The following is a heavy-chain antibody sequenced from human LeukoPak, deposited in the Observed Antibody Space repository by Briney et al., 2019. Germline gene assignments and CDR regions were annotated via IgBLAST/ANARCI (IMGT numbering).Heavy chain of an antibody. CDR2: VYYSGST. V-gene: IGHV4-59*01. J-gene: IGHJ4*02. D-gene: IGHD6-19*01. CDR3: AREIIAVAAIDY. CDR1: GGSISSYY. Sequence: SETLSLTCTVSGGSISSYYWSWTRQPPGKGLEWIGYVYYSGSTNYNPSLKSRVTISVDTSKNQFSLKLSSVTAADTAVYYCAREIIAVAAIDYWGQGTLVTVSS.